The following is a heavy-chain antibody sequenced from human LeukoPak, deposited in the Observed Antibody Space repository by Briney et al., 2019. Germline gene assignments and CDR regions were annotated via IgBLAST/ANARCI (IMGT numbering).Heavy chain of an antibody. Sequence: SETLSLTCTVSGYSISSGYYWGWIRQPPGKGLEWIGTIYHSGSTYYNPSLKSRVTISVDTSKNQFSLKLSSVTAADTAVYYCARDPQPRSFDYWGQGTLVTVSS. CDR1: GYSISSGYY. J-gene: IGHJ4*02. V-gene: IGHV4-38-2*02. CDR3: ARDPQPRSFDY. CDR2: IYHSGST.